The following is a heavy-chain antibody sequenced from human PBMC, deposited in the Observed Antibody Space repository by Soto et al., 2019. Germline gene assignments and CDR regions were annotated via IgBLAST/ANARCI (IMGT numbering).Heavy chain of an antibody. V-gene: IGHV4-59*01. CDR3: ARGMCDSSDVFDI. CDR1: GGSLSSYY. J-gene: IGHJ3*02. D-gene: IGHD2-21*02. CDR2: IYYGGST. Sequence: PSVTLSLTCTVSGGSLSSYYSSWIRPPPRKGLEWIGYIYYGGSTNYSSSLKRRVTISVDKSKNQFSLKLSSVTAADTAVYYCARGMCDSSDVFDIWGQGTMVTVSS.